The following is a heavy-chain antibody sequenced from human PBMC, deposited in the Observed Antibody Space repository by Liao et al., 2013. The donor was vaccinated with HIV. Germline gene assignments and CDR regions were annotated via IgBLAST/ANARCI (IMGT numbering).Heavy chain of an antibody. D-gene: IGHD5-18*01. J-gene: IGHJ5*02. V-gene: IGHV4-39*07. CDR2: IYYSGST. CDR3: ARKVGYTYGSNWFDP. CDR1: GDSISGGTYY. Sequence: QLQLQESGPGLVKPSETLSLTCTVSGDSISGGTYYWGWIRQPPGKGLEWIGSIYYSGSTYYNPSLKSRVTISLDTSKNQFSLKLSSVTAADTAVYFCARKVGYTYGSNWFDPWGQGTLVTVSS.